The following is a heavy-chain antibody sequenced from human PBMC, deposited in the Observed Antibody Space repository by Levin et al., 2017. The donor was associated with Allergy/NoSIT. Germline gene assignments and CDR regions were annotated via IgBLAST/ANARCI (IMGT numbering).Heavy chain of an antibody. CDR3: AREYWSTAVAGVDY. CDR2: VTYDGRNT. CDR1: GFTLRTYA. V-gene: IGHV3-30*04. Sequence: GGSLRLSCAASGFTLRTYAMHWFRQAPGKGLEWVAVVTYDGRNTYYADSVKGRFTISRDTCKNALYLQMNSLRAEDTAVYYCAREYWSTAVAGVDYWGQGTLVTVSS. D-gene: IGHD6-19*01. J-gene: IGHJ4*02.